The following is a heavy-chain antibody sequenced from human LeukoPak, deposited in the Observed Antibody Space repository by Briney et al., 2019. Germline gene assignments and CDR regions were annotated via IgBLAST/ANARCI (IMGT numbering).Heavy chain of an antibody. D-gene: IGHD3-3*01. CDR2: INHSGST. J-gene: IGHJ3*02. CDR3: ARGLPEQYYDFWSGRKGAFDI. Sequence: GSLRLSCAASGFTFSDYYMSWIRQPPGKGLEWIGEINHSGSTNYNPSLKSRVTISVDTSKNQFSLKLSSVTAADTAVYYCARGLPEQYYDFWSGRKGAFDIWGQGTMVTVSS. V-gene: IGHV4-34*01. CDR1: GFTFSDYY.